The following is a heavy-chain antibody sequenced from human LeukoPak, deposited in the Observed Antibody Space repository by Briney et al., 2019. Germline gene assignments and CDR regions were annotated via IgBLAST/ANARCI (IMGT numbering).Heavy chain of an antibody. J-gene: IGHJ5*02. CDR1: GGSLSGSY. V-gene: IGHV4-34*01. Sequence: SETLSLTCAVYGGSLSGSYWSWIRQPPGKGLEWIGEINHSGSTNYNPSLKSRVTISVDTSKNQFSLKLSSVTAADTAVYYCARGRSTMVRGVRNWFDPWGQGTLVTVSS. CDR2: INHSGST. D-gene: IGHD3-10*01. CDR3: ARGRSTMVRGVRNWFDP.